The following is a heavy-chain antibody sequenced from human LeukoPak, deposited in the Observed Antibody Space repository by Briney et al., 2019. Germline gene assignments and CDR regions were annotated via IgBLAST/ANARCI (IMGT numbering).Heavy chain of an antibody. V-gene: IGHV1-18*01. CDR2: ISAYNGNT. CDR1: GYTFTSYG. D-gene: IGHD3-3*01. J-gene: IGHJ4*02. Sequence: ASVKVSCKASGYTFTSYGISWVRQAPGQGLEWMGWISAYNGNTNYAQKLQGGVTMTTDTSTSTAYMELRSLRSDDTAVYYCATTPFLWSGYSYYFDYWGQGTLVTVSS. CDR3: ATTPFLWSGYSYYFDY.